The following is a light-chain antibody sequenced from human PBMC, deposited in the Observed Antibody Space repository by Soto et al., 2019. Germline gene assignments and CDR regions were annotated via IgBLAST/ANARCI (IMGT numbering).Light chain of an antibody. CDR1: SSDVGAYDF. CDR2: EVS. J-gene: IGLJ1*01. Sequence: QSVLTHPASVSGSPGQSIAISCTGTSSDVGAYDFVSWYQQHPDKAPKLLIYEVSNRPSGVSDRFSGSKSVNTATLTISGLQAEDEADYYCSSHTTSNTRVFGTGTKLTVL. CDR3: SSHTTSNTRV. V-gene: IGLV2-14*03.